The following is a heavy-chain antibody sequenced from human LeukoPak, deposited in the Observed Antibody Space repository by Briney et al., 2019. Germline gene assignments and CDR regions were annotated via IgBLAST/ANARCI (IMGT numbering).Heavy chain of an antibody. CDR2: ISGSGATT. CDR3: ASSGSSWYSYEY. CDR1: GFIFSGTY. D-gene: IGHD6-13*01. Sequence: GGSLRLSCAASGFIFSGTYMNWIRQAPGKGLEWVSAISGSGATTYYADSVKGRFTISRDNSKNTLYLQMNSLRAEDTAVYYCASSGSSWYSYEYWGQGTLVTVSS. J-gene: IGHJ4*02. V-gene: IGHV3-23*01.